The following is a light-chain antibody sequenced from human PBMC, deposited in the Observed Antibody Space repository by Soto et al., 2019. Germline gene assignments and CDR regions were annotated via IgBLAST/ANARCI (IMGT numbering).Light chain of an antibody. J-gene: IGKJ3*01. CDR1: QSVAFN. V-gene: IGKV3D-15*01. CDR2: HTS. Sequence: ELVMTQSPATLSVSPGDTVTVSCSASQSVAFNLAWFQQKPGQAPMLLIYHTSSRATGFPARFSGSGSGTDFTLTISSLQSEDSAIYYCQQYDDWPLTFGPGTKVDVK. CDR3: QQYDDWPLT.